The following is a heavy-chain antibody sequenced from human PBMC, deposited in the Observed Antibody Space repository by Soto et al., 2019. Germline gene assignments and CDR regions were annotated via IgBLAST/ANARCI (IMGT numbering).Heavy chain of an antibody. V-gene: IGHV4-59*01. D-gene: IGHD2-2*02. CDR2: ISYVGST. CDR3: ARWTGGYCSGTGCYTFDD. Sequence: PSETLSLTCTVSGGSFSGYYCSWIRQPPGKGLEWMGYISYVGSTYYNPSLKSRVTISLDTSKNQLSLKVSSVTAADTAVYYCARWTGGYCSGTGCYTFDDWGQGTLVTVSS. CDR1: GGSFSGYY. J-gene: IGHJ4*02.